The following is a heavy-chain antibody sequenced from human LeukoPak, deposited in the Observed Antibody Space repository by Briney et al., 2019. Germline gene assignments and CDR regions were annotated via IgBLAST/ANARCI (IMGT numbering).Heavy chain of an antibody. CDR3: ARDGFDGSGSYDY. CDR1: GFTFSSYG. CDR2: IWFDGSDK. J-gene: IGHJ4*02. D-gene: IGHD3-10*01. V-gene: IGHV3-33*08. Sequence: GGSLRLSCSASGFTFSSYGMHWVRQAPGTGLEWVAVIWFDGSDKYYVDSVKGRFTISRDNSKNTLYLQMDSLRAEDTAVYYCARDGFDGSGSYDYWGQGTLVTVSS.